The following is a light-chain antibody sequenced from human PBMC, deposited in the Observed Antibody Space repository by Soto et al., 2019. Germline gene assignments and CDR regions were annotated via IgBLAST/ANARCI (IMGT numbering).Light chain of an antibody. CDR1: SSNIGNNY. CDR2: DSD. Sequence: QSVLTQPPSVSAAPGQTVTISCSGSSSNIGNNYVSWYRHLPGAAPKVVIYDSDKRPSGIPDRFSGSKSGSSATLGITGLQTGDEADYYCGTWDSSLSTVVFGGGTKLTVL. J-gene: IGLJ2*01. CDR3: GTWDSSLSTVV. V-gene: IGLV1-51*01.